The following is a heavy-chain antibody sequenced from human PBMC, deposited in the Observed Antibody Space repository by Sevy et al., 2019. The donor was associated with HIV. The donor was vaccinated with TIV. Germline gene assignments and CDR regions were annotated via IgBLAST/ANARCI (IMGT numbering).Heavy chain of an antibody. V-gene: IGHV3-23*01. CDR2: ISGSGGST. CDR1: GFTFRSYA. CDR3: AKETTAGYY. Sequence: WGSLRLSCAVSGFTFRSYAMSWVRQAPGKGLEWVSTISGSGGSTYYADSVKGRFTISRDNFKNTLYLQINSLRADDTAVYYCAKETTAGYYWGQGTLVTVSS. J-gene: IGHJ4*02. D-gene: IGHD6-13*01.